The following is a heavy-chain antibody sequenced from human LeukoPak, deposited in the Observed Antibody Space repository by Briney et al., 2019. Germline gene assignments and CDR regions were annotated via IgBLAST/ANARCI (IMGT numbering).Heavy chain of an antibody. V-gene: IGHV4-34*01. CDR2: INHSGST. CDR3: ASGQRAARYYYMDV. D-gene: IGHD6-6*01. CDR1: GGSFSGYY. J-gene: IGHJ6*03. Sequence: PSETLSLTCAVYGGSFSGYYWSWIRQPPGKGLEWIGEINHSGSTNYNPSLKSRATISVDTSKNQFSLKLSSVTAADTAVFYCASGQRAARYYYMDVWGKGTTVTVS.